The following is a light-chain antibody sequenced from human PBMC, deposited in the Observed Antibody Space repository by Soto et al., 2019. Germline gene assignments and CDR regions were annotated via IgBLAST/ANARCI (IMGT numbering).Light chain of an antibody. V-gene: IGKV3-20*01. CDR1: QTVRNNY. J-gene: IGKJ4*01. CDR2: DAS. Sequence: LLTHFPGTLSLSPVERATLSGRSSQTVRNNYLAWYQQKPGQAPRLLIYDASSRATGITDRFSGGGSGKDFTITISRMENEDFEVYYCKKFSSYQINCGGGTKGDIK. CDR3: KKFSSYQIN.